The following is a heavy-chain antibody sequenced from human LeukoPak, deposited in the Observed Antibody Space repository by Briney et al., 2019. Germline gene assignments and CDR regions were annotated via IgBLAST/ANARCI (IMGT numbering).Heavy chain of an antibody. V-gene: IGHV3-66*01. CDR2: LYSGGST. J-gene: IGHJ6*02. CDR3: AREVPPHYHYYYGMDV. Sequence: GGSLRLSCAASGFTVSSNYMSWVRQAPGKGLEWVSVLYSGGSTYYADSVKGRFTIPRDNSKNTLYLQMNSVRAEDTAVYYCAREVPPHYHYYYGMDVWGQGTTVTVSS. D-gene: IGHD2-2*01. CDR1: GFTVSSNY.